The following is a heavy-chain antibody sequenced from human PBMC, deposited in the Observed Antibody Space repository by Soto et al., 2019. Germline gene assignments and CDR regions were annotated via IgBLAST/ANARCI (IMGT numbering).Heavy chain of an antibody. CDR1: GFTFSSYW. D-gene: IGHD5-18*01. Sequence: GGSLRLSCAASGFTFSSYWMSWVRQAPGKGLEWVANIKQDGSEKYYVDSVKGRFTISRDNAKNSLYLQMNSLRAEDTAVYYCALSTGYSYDSFDYWGQGTLVTVS. CDR3: ALSTGYSYDSFDY. CDR2: IKQDGSEK. J-gene: IGHJ4*02. V-gene: IGHV3-7*01.